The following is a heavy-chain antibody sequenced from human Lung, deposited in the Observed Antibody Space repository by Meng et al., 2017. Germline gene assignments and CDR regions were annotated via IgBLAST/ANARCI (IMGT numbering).Heavy chain of an antibody. CDR2: IHHSGST. J-gene: IGHJ4*02. Sequence: QVQLTHWGAGLLKPSGTLSITCVVSGGSFSDYYWSWIRQPPGKGLEWIGEIHHSGSTNYNPSLESRATISVDTSQNNLSLKLSSVTAADSAVYYCARGPTTMAHDFDYWGQGTLVTVSS. D-gene: IGHD4-11*01. CDR3: ARGPTTMAHDFDY. V-gene: IGHV4-34*01. CDR1: GGSFSDYY.